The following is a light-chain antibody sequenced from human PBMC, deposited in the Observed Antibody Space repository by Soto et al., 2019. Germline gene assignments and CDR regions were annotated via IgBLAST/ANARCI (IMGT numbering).Light chain of an antibody. V-gene: IGKV3-15*01. CDR1: QSIGNN. J-gene: IGKJ1*01. CDR3: QQYNDWLPR. Sequence: EILMTQSPATLSVSPGERATLSCRASQSIGNNLAWYQQKPGQAPRLLIYGASTRVTGIPARFSGSGSGTEFTLTISSLQSEDFAVYYCQQYNDWLPRFGQGTKVEIK. CDR2: GAS.